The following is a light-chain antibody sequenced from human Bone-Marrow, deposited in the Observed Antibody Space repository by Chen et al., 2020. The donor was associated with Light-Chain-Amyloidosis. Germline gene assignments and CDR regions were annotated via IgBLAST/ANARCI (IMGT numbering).Light chain of an antibody. CDR2: KDS. J-gene: IGLJ1*01. V-gene: IGLV3-25*02. CDR1: ALTKQY. CDR3: QSADSSGTYKV. Sequence: SYELPQPPSVSVSPGQTARNTCSGDALTKQYAYWYQQKPGQAPVLVIYKDSERPSGIPERFSGSSSGTTVTLTISGVQAEDEADYYCQSADSSGTYKVFGTGTKVTVL.